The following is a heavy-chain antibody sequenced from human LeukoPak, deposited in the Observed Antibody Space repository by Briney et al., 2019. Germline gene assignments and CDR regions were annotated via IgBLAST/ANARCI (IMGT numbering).Heavy chain of an antibody. Sequence: PSETLSLTCTVSGGSISSSSYYWGWIRQPPGKGLEWIGYIYYSGSTNYNPSLKSRVTISVDTSKNQFSLKLSSVTAADTAVYYCARHGDSSGCCAFDIWGQGTMVTVSS. D-gene: IGHD6-19*01. V-gene: IGHV4-61*05. CDR2: IYYSGST. CDR1: GGSISSSSYY. CDR3: ARHGDSSGCCAFDI. J-gene: IGHJ3*02.